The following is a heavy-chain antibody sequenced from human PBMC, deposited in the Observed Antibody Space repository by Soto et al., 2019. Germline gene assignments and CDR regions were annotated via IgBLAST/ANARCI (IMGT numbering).Heavy chain of an antibody. CDR2: IIPIQGKA. D-gene: IGHD2-21*01. Sequence: QVQLVQSGAELKKPGSSVKVSCEASGGSFTSYSFTWVRQAPGQGLGWMGRIIPIQGKANYALKFQDRVTITADRDTRTLYMELTSLRPEDTAVYFCANSLVFVDHGYMDVWGKGTTVSVAS. CDR1: GGSFTSYS. J-gene: IGHJ6*03. CDR3: ANSLVFVDHGYMDV. V-gene: IGHV1-69*02.